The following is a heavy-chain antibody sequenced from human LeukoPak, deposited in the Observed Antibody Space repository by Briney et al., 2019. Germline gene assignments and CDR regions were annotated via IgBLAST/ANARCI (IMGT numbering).Heavy chain of an antibody. V-gene: IGHV5-51*01. CDR3: ARGSYYFMEPDAFDI. D-gene: IGHD1-26*01. J-gene: IGHJ3*02. CDR1: GYSFTSYW. CDR2: IYPGDSDT. Sequence: GESLKISFKGSGYSFTSYWIGWVRQMPGKGLEWMGIIYPGDSDTRYSPSFQGQVTISADKSISTAYLQWSSLKASDTAMYYCARGSYYFMEPDAFDIWGQGTMVTVSS.